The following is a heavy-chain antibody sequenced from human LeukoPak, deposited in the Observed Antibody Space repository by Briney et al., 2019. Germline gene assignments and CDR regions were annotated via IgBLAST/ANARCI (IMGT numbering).Heavy chain of an antibody. CDR2: IYYSGST. V-gene: IGHV4-39*01. J-gene: IGHJ4*02. Sequence: SETQSLTCTVSGGSISSSSYYWGWIRQPPGKGLEWIGSIYYSGSTYYNPSLKSRVTISVDTSKNQFSLKLSSVTAADTAVYYCASYDILTGYYDYYFDYWGQGTLVTVSS. D-gene: IGHD3-9*01. CDR3: ASYDILTGYYDYYFDY. CDR1: GGSISSSSYY.